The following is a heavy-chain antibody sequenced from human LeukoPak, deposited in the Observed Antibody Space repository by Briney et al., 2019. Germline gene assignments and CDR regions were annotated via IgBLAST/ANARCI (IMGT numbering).Heavy chain of an antibody. CDR3: ARGEATGWFDP. D-gene: IGHD1-26*01. V-gene: IGHV4-59*12. Sequence: SETLSLTCTVSGGSISSYYWSWIRQPPGKGLEWIGYIYYSGSTNYNPSLKSRVTISVDTSKSQFSLKLSSVTAADTAVYYCARGEATGWFDPGGQGTLVTVSS. CDR1: GGSISSYY. CDR2: IYYSGST. J-gene: IGHJ5*02.